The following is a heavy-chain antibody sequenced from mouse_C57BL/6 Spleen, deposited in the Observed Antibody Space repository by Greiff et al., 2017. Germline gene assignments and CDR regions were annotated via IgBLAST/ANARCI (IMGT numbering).Heavy chain of an antibody. J-gene: IGHJ1*03. Sequence: VQLQQSGAELVRPGASVTLSCKASGYTFTDYEMHWVKQTPVHGLEWIGAIDPETGGTAYNQKFKGKAILTADKSSSTAYMELRSLTSEDSAVCYCTRWGSGYFDVWGTGTTVTVSS. CDR1: GYTFTDYE. CDR2: IDPETGGT. CDR3: TRWGSGYFDV. V-gene: IGHV1-15*01. D-gene: IGHD3-1*01.